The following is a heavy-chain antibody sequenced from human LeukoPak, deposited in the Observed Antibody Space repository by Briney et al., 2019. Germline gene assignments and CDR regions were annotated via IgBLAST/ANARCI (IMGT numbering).Heavy chain of an antibody. CDR3: ARGRPYSGGYHLDY. Sequence: SETLSLTCTVSGDSTSSDRYYGGWVRQPPGKGLEWIGNIYYGGSTYYNPSLKSRVTMSVDTSKNQFFLKLNSVTAADTAVYYCARGRPYSGGYHLDYWGQGTLVTVSA. V-gene: IGHV4-39*02. CDR1: GDSTSSDRYY. J-gene: IGHJ4*02. CDR2: IYYGGST. D-gene: IGHD1-26*01.